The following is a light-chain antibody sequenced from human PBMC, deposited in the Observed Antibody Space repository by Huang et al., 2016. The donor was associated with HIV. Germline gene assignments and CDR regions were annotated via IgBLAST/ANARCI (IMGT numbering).Light chain of an antibody. V-gene: IGKV3-15*01. CDR2: GAY. CDR1: EGVSSN. J-gene: IGKJ2*01. Sequence: EIVMTQSLATLSVSPGERAALSCRASEGVSSNLAWYQQKPGQAPRLLIYGAYIRATGIPARFSGSGSGTDFTLTITSLQSEDFAVYYCQQYNNWPPYTFGQGTKLEIK. CDR3: QQYNNWPPYT.